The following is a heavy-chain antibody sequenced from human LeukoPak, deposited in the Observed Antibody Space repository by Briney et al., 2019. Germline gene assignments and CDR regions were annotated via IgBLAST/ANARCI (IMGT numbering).Heavy chain of an antibody. CDR2: INHSGST. V-gene: IGHV4-34*01. Sequence: SETLSLTWAVYGGSFSGYYWSWIRQPPGKGLEWIGEINHSGSTNYNPSLKSRVTISVDTSKNQFSLKLSSVTAADTAVYYCARGYYDPQFDYWGQGTLVTVSS. CDR3: ARGYYDPQFDY. J-gene: IGHJ4*02. D-gene: IGHD3-22*01. CDR1: GGSFSGYY.